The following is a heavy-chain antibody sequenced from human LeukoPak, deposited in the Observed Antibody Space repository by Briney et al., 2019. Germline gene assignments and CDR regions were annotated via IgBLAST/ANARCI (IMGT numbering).Heavy chain of an antibody. CDR2: INPNSGDT. CDR3: ARGRYSDYDSVPFDP. D-gene: IGHD5-12*01. CDR1: GYTFTGYY. J-gene: IGHJ5*02. V-gene: IGHV1-2*02. Sequence: ASVKVSCKASGYTFTGYYIHWVRQAPGQGLEWMGWINPNSGDTNYAQKFQGRVTMTRDTSISTAYMELSRLRSDDTAVYYCARGRYSDYDSVPFDPWGQGTLVTVSS.